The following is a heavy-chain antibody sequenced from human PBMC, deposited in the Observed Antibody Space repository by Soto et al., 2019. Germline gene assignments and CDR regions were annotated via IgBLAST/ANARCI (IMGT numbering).Heavy chain of an antibody. CDR3: ARDGLAVKYSGSHRLGY. D-gene: IGHD1-26*01. V-gene: IGHV3-23*01. CDR1: GCTFSSYA. CDR2: ISGSGGST. Sequence: GGSLRLSCAASGCTFSSYAMSWVRQAPGKGLEWVSAISGSGGSTYYADSVKGRFTFSRDNSKNMLYLQMNSLRAEDTALYYCARDGLAVKYSGSHRLGYWGQGTLVTVSS. J-gene: IGHJ4*02.